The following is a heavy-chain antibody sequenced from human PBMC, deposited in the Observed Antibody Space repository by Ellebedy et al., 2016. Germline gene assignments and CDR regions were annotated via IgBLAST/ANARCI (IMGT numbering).Heavy chain of an antibody. CDR1: GGSVTISSHY. D-gene: IGHD1-14*01. V-gene: IGHV4-61*01. J-gene: IGHJ4*02. Sequence: SETLSLXCSVSGGSVTISSHYWSWVRQSPGKGLEWIAHVYYNGDTRYNPSLKSRAAISADTSKNQFSLELRSVTAADTAVYYCARGSIRNSYYFDWWGQGTQVTVSS. CDR2: VYYNGDT. CDR3: ARGSIRNSYYFDW.